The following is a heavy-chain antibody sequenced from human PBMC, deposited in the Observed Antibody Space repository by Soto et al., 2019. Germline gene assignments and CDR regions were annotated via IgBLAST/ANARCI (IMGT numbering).Heavy chain of an antibody. CDR1: GFTFINYA. Sequence: EVQLLESGGGLVQPGGSLRLSFAASGFTFINYAMSWVRQAPGKGLEWVSTIGGGDGSTYYADSVKGRFTISRDNSNSALYLQMNSLRVGDTAIYYCAKGILVKPPGTRTFDIWGQGTMVIVSS. V-gene: IGHV3-23*01. D-gene: IGHD6-13*01. CDR2: IGGGDGST. J-gene: IGHJ3*02. CDR3: AKGILVKPPGTRTFDI.